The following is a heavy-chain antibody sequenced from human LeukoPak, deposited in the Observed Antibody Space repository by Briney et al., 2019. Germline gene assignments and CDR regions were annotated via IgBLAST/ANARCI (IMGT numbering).Heavy chain of an antibody. CDR2: MNPNSGNT. D-gene: IGHD6-19*01. V-gene: IGHV1-8*01. CDR3: ARLYSSGWYNWFDP. J-gene: IGHJ5*02. CDR1: GYTFTSYD. Sequence: ASVEVSCKASGYTFTSYDINWVRQATGQGLEWMGWMNPNSGNTGYAQKFQGRVTMTRNTSISTAYMELSSLRSEDTAVYYCARLYSSGWYNWFDPWGQGTLVTVSS.